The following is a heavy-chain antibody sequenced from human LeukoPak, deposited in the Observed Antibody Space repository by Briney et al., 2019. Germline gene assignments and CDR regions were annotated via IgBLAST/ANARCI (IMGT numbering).Heavy chain of an antibody. V-gene: IGHV3-74*01. CDR3: ARGFNGSGD. J-gene: IGHJ4*02. D-gene: IGHD2-8*01. CDR2: INSDGSNT. Sequence: PGGSLRLSCAASGFTFSVNWMNWVRQAPGKGLVWVSHINSDGSNTTYADSVKGRFTISRDNAKNTLCLQMNSLRAEDTAVYYCARGFNGSGDWGQGTLVTVSS. CDR1: GFTFSVNW.